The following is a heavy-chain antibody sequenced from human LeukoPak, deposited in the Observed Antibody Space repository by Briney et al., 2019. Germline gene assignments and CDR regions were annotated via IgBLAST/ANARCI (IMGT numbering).Heavy chain of an antibody. Sequence: SETLSLTCTVSGGSINSSSYYWGWIRQPPGKGLEWISSISYSGSTYYNPSLKSRVTISVDTSRNQFSLNLSSVTAADTAVYYCARRRQQLVVDYWGQGTLVTVSS. CDR2: ISYSGST. V-gene: IGHV4-39*01. J-gene: IGHJ4*02. CDR1: GGSINSSSYY. CDR3: ARRRQQLVVDY. D-gene: IGHD6-13*01.